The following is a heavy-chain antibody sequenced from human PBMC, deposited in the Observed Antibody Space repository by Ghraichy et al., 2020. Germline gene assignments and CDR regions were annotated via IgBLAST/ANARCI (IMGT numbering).Heavy chain of an antibody. CDR2: ISSSSSTI. CDR3: ARRTTLYFGELRTSFFDY. V-gene: IGHV3-48*02. J-gene: IGHJ4*02. CDR1: GFTFSSYA. Sequence: GSLRLSCAASGFTFSSYAMNWVRQAPGKGLEWISYISSSSSTIYYADSVKGRFTISRDNAKNSLYLQMNSLRDEDTAVYYCARRTTLYFGELRTSFFDYWGQGTLGTVSS. D-gene: IGHD3-10*01.